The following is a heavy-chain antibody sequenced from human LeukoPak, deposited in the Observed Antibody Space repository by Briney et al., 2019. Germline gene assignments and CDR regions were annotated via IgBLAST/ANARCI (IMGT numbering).Heavy chain of an antibody. Sequence: ASVKVSCKVSGYTLTQLSMHWVRQAPGKGLEWMGGFDPEDGETIYAQKFQGRVTMTEDTSTDTAYMELSSLRSEDTAVYYCATAPAEYDSSGFDYWGQGTPVTVSS. V-gene: IGHV1-24*01. D-gene: IGHD3-22*01. J-gene: IGHJ4*02. CDR3: ATAPAEYDSSGFDY. CDR2: FDPEDGET. CDR1: GYTLTQLS.